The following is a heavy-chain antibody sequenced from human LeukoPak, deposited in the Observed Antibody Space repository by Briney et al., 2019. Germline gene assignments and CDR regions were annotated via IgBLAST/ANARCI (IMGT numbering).Heavy chain of an antibody. J-gene: IGHJ4*02. V-gene: IGHV3-33*01. CDR1: GFTFSSYG. CDR3: ASYGDYVDY. CDR2: IWYDGSNK. D-gene: IGHD4-17*01. Sequence: GGSLRLSCAASGFTFSSYGMHWVRQAPGKGVEGVAVIWYDGSNKYYADSVRGRFPISRENSKNTMYLKMNSMRAEDTAVYYCASYGDYVDYWGQGTLVTVSS.